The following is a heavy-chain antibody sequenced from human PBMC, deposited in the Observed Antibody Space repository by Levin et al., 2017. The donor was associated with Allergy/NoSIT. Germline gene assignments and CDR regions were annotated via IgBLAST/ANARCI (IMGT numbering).Heavy chain of an antibody. CDR1: GFTFSSYG. CDR3: AKDSLLVVITGPLGYGMDV. V-gene: IGHV3-30*18. J-gene: IGHJ6*02. Sequence: GGSLRLSCAASGFTFSSYGIHWVRQAPGKGLEWVALISFDGSNKYYADSVKGRFTISRDNSKNTLYLQMNSLRGEDTAVYYCAKDSLLVVITGPLGYGMDVWGPGTTVTVSS. CDR2: ISFDGSNK. D-gene: IGHD3-22*01.